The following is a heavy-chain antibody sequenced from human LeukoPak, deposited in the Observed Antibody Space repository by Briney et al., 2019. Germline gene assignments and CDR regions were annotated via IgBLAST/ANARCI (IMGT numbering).Heavy chain of an antibody. CDR3: ARIHDSSGQVDY. CDR2: ISYSGSS. V-gene: IGHV4-59*01. D-gene: IGHD3-22*01. Sequence: PSETLSLTCNVSGGSISSYYWSWIRQPPGKGLEWIAYISYSGSSNYTPSLRSRVTLSLDTSKNQFSLNLTSVTAADTAVYYCARIHDSSGQVDYWGQGTLVTVSS. CDR1: GGSISSYY. J-gene: IGHJ4*02.